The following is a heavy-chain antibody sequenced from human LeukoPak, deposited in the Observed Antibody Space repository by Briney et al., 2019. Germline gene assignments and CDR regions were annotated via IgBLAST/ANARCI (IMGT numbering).Heavy chain of an antibody. D-gene: IGHD3-16*02. CDR3: ARIGLRGVIISRPLDY. CDR2: MNPNSGNT. V-gene: IGHV1-8*01. CDR1: GYTFTSYD. J-gene: IGHJ4*02. Sequence: ASVKVSCKASGYTFTSYDINWVRQATGQGLEWMGWMNPNSGNTGYAQKFQGRVTMTRNTSISTAYVELSSLRSEDTAVYYCARIGLRGVIISRPLDYWGQGTLVTVSS.